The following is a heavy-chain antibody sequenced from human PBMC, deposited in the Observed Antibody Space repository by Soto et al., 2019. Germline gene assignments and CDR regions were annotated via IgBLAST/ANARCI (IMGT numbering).Heavy chain of an antibody. V-gene: IGHV4-34*01. Sequence: QVHLQQWGAGLLKPSETLSLTCAVNGGAFNGYYWTWIRQSPGKGLQWIGEINHSGTVDYNPSLKSRVTFSIDTSKKQFSLTLTSVTAADTAVYYCARAGAALVQGSIGGLDYWGQGTLVTVSS. J-gene: IGHJ4*02. CDR1: GGAFNGYY. CDR3: ARAGAALVQGSIGGLDY. CDR2: INHSGTV. D-gene: IGHD3-16*01.